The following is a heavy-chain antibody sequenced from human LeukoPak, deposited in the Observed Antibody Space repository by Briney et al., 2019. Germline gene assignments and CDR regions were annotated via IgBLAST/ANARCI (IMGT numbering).Heavy chain of an antibody. J-gene: IGHJ4*02. Sequence: GGSLRLSCAASGFTFSSYSMNWVRQAPGKGLEWVSSISSSSSYIYYADSVKGRFTISRDNAKNSLYLQMNSLRAEDTAVYYCAKDLLNIVVVTAIFDYWGQGTLVTVSS. CDR2: ISSSSSYI. CDR3: AKDLLNIVVVTAIFDY. V-gene: IGHV3-21*01. CDR1: GFTFSSYS. D-gene: IGHD2-21*02.